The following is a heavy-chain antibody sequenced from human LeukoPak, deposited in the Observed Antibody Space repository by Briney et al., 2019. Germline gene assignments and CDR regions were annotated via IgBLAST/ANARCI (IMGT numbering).Heavy chain of an antibody. CDR2: IYYGGST. Sequence: SETLSLTCTVSGGSISSSDYYWGWIRQPPGKGLEWIGSIYYGGSTYYNPSLKSRVTISVDTSMNQFSLKLSSVTAADTAVYYCASRSSSWPYFDYWGQGTLVTVSS. V-gene: IGHV4-39*07. D-gene: IGHD6-13*01. J-gene: IGHJ4*02. CDR3: ASRSSSWPYFDY. CDR1: GGSISSSDYY.